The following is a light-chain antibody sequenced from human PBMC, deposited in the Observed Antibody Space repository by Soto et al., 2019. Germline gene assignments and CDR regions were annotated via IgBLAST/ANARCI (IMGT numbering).Light chain of an antibody. J-gene: IGKJ1*01. CDR3: QQYTNWPT. Sequence: VMTQSPVTLSVSPCEIATLSGSSIQSASTNLAWYQQKPGQAPSLLIYGASTRATGIPARFSGSGSETEFTLTISSLQSEDFAVYFCQQYTNWPTFGQGTKVDIK. V-gene: IGKV3-15*01. CDR1: QSASTN. CDR2: GAS.